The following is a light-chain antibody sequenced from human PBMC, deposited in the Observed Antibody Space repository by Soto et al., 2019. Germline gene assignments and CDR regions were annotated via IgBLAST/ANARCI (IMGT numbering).Light chain of an antibody. CDR3: QQYGPSGWT. CDR2: GAS. J-gene: IGKJ2*01. Sequence: EIVLTQSPGTLSLSPGERATLSCRASQTFSSSYLAWYQQKPGQAPRLPIYGASSRATGIPDRFSGSASGTDFTLTISRLEPEDFAVYYCQQYGPSGWTFGQGTKLEIK. V-gene: IGKV3-20*01. CDR1: QTFSSSY.